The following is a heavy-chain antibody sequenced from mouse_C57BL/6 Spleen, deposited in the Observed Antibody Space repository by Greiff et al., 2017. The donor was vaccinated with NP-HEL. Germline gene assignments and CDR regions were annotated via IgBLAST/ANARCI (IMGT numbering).Heavy chain of an antibody. V-gene: IGHV1-64*01. CDR1: GYTFTSYW. CDR3: ASPDYDGFDY. CDR2: IHPNSGST. D-gene: IGHD2-4*01. Sequence: QVKLQQPGAELVKPGASVKLSCKASGYTFTSYWMHWVKQRPGQGLEWIGMIHPNSGSTNYNEKFKSKATLTVDKSSSTAYMQLSSLTSEDSAVYYCASPDYDGFDYWGQGTTLTVSS. J-gene: IGHJ2*01.